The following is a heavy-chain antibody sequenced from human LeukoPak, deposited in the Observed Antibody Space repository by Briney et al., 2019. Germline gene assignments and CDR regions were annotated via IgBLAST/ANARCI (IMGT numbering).Heavy chain of an antibody. V-gene: IGHV3-23*01. J-gene: IGHJ4*02. D-gene: IGHD6-19*01. CDR2: ITSTGGNT. CDR3: AKDMTVPATND. CDR1: GFAFSDYA. Sequence: GGSLRLSCAASGFAFSDYAMSWVRQAPGKGLEWVSIITSTGGNTYYADSVKGRFTISRDNSKNTLYLQMNSLRDEDTAVYYCAKDMTVPATNDWGQGTLVTVSS.